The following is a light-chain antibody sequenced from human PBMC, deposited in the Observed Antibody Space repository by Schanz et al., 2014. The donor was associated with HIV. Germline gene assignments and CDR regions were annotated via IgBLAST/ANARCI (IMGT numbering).Light chain of an antibody. V-gene: IGKV3-15*01. Sequence: EIVLTQSPGTLSLSPGERATLSCRASQSISNNLAWYQQKPGQAPRLLIYGASTRVTGIPARFSGSGSGTEFTLTISSLQPDDVATYYCQQYDTSSWTFGQGTKVEIK. CDR2: GAS. CDR1: QSISNN. CDR3: QQYDTSSWT. J-gene: IGKJ1*01.